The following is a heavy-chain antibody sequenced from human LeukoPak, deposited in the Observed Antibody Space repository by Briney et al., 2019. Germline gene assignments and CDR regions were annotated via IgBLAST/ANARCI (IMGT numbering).Heavy chain of an antibody. CDR2: IYYSGST. CDR3: ARSDYYDSSGYYDY. D-gene: IGHD3-22*01. J-gene: IGHJ4*02. Sequence: SESLSLTCTVAVCSISSYYWSWIRKPPWKGLEWIGYIYYSGSTNYNPSLKSRVTISVDTSKNQFSLKLSSVTAADTAVYYCARSDYYDSSGYYDYWGQGTLVTVSS. CDR1: VCSISSYY. V-gene: IGHV4-59*01.